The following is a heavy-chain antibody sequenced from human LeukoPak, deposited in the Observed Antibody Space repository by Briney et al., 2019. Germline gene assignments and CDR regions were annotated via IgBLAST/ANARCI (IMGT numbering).Heavy chain of an antibody. Sequence: KPSETLSLTCTVSGGSISSYYWSWIRQPPGRGLEWIGSIYYTGTTSYNPSLKSRVTISVDTSKNQFSLKLNSVTAADTAVYYCTSRTYGDYVGGTHVDFWGQGTLVTVSS. CDR3: TSRTYGDYVGGTHVDF. V-gene: IGHV4-59*08. CDR1: GGSISSYY. D-gene: IGHD4-17*01. J-gene: IGHJ4*02. CDR2: IYYTGTT.